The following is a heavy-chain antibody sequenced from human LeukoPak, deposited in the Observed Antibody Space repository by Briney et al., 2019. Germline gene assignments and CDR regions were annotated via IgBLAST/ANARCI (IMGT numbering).Heavy chain of an antibody. CDR2: ISYSTST. V-gene: IGHV4-59*01. Sequence: PSETLSLTCIVSGDSISGYYWSWIRQPSGKGLDWIGYISYSTSTNYNPSLKSRVTMSVDTSKNQLSLRLTSVTAADTAVYYCAREGRGYSYDQWGQGTLVTVSS. CDR1: GDSISGYY. CDR3: AREGRGYSYDQ. J-gene: IGHJ4*02. D-gene: IGHD5-18*01.